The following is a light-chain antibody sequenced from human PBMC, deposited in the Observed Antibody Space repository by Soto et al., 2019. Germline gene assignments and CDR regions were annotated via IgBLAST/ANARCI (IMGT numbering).Light chain of an antibody. J-gene: IGKJ5*01. CDR1: QSVSSSR. CDR3: QQYGNSPIT. V-gene: IGKV3D-20*01. Sequence: EIVLTQSPATLSLSPGERATLSCGASQSVSSSRLAWYQQKPALAPRLLIYDGFLRATGIPDRFSGSGSRTDFTLTIGSLEPEDFAVYYCQQYGNSPITFGQGTRPEIK. CDR2: DGF.